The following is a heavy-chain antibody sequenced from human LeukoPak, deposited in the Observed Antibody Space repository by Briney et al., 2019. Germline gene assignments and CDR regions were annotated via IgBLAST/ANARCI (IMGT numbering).Heavy chain of an antibody. J-gene: IGHJ4*02. Sequence: ASVKVSCKASGYTFTRYYMHWVRQAPGQGLEWMGWINPNSGGTSYAQKFQGRVTMTRDTSLSTAYMELSRLTSDDPAVFYCAREGPPGDTNPHFDYWGQGTLVTVSS. CDR2: INPNSGGT. V-gene: IGHV1-2*02. CDR3: AREGPPGDTNPHFDY. D-gene: IGHD3-10*01. CDR1: GYTFTRYY.